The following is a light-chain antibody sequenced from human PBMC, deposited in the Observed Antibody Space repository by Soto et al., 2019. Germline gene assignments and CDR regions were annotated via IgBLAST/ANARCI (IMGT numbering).Light chain of an antibody. CDR3: QQYYSYLRT. J-gene: IGKJ1*01. V-gene: IGKV1-8*01. CDR2: AAS. CDR1: QGISSY. Sequence: AIRMTQSPSAFSASTGDRVTITCRASQGISSYLAWYQQKPGKAPKLLIYAASTLQSGVPSRFSGSGSGTDFTLTISCLQSEDLATYYCQQYYSYLRTFGQGTKVDIK.